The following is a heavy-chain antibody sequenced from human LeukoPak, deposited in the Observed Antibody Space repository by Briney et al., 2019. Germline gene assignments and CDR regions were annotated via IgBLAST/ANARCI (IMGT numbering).Heavy chain of an antibody. Sequence: GGSLRLSCVASGFTFSSYAMHWVRQAPGKGLEWVAVISYDGSNKYYADSVKGRFTISRDNSKNTLYLQMNSLRAEDTAVYYCARDMRHERGYSYGLDYWGQGTLVTVPS. CDR2: ISYDGSNK. D-gene: IGHD5-18*01. CDR3: ARDMRHERGYSYGLDY. V-gene: IGHV3-30*04. J-gene: IGHJ4*02. CDR1: GFTFSSYA.